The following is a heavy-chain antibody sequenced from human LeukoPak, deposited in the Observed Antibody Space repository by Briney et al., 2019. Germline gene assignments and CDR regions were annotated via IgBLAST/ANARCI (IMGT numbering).Heavy chain of an antibody. CDR2: INPNSGGT. V-gene: IGHV1-2*02. D-gene: IGHD3-10*01. CDR3: ARDAYYYGSGSYHLMGY. Sequence: ASVKVSCKASGYTFTGYYIHWVRQAPGQGLEWMGWINPNSGGTNYAQKFQGRVTMTRDTSISTAYMELSRLRSDDTAVYYCARDAYYYGSGSYHLMGYWGQGTLVTVSS. CDR1: GYTFTGYY. J-gene: IGHJ4*02.